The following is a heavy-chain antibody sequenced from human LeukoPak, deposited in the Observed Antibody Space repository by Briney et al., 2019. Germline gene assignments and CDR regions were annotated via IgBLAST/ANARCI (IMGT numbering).Heavy chain of an antibody. J-gene: IGHJ4*02. D-gene: IGHD2-2*01. CDR1: GFSLSTSGVG. V-gene: IGHV2-5*02. CDR3: ARILIVVVPATMYYFDY. CDR2: IYWDDDK. Sequence: SGPTLVKATQTLTLTCTFSGFSLSTSGVGVGWIRQPPGKALEWLALIYWDDDKRYSPSLKSRLTITKDTSKNQVVVTMTNMDPVDTATYYCARILIVVVPATMYYFDYWGLGTLVTVSS.